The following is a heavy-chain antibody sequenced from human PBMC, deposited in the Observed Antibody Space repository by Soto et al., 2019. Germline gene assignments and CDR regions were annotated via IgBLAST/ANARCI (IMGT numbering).Heavy chain of an antibody. Sequence: QVQLQESGPGLVKPSGTLSLTCAVSSGSISSSNWWSWVRQPPGKGLEWIGEIYHSGSTNYNPSLQSRVTISVDKSKNQFSLKLSSVTAADTAVYYCARVRLAGGYDYRPFDYWSQGTLVTVSS. V-gene: IGHV4-4*02. CDR2: IYHSGST. D-gene: IGHD5-12*01. CDR1: SGSISSSNW. J-gene: IGHJ4*02. CDR3: ARVRLAGGYDYRPFDY.